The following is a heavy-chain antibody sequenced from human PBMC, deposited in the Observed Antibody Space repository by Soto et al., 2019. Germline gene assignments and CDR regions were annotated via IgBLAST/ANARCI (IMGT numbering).Heavy chain of an antibody. CDR3: ARAGYLGLNDYGDRAGFDY. D-gene: IGHD4-17*01. CDR1: GGSISSYY. J-gene: IGHJ4*02. Sequence: SETLSLTCTVSGGSISSYYWSWIRQPPGKGLEWIGYIYHSGGTYYNPSLKSRVTISVDRSKNQFSLKLSSVTAADTAVYYCARAGYLGLNDYGDRAGFDYWGQGTLVTVSS. CDR2: IYHSGGT. V-gene: IGHV4-59*12.